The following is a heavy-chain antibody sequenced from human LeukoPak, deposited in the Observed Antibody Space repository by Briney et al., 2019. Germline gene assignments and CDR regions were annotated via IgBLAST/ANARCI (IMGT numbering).Heavy chain of an antibody. CDR1: GFTFSSYE. CDR3: AREGSNSGFFD. CDR2: ISSSGSNI. Sequence: GGSLRLSCAASGFTFSSYEMNWVRQAPGKGLEWVSYISSSGSNIDYADSAKGRFTISRDSAKNSLYLQMNSLRADDTAIYYCAREGSNSGFFDWGQGTLVTVSS. V-gene: IGHV3-48*03. J-gene: IGHJ4*02. D-gene: IGHD3-22*01.